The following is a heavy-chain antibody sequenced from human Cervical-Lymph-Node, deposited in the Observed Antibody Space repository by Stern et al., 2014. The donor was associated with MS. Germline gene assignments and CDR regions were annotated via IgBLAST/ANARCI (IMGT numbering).Heavy chain of an antibody. V-gene: IGHV1-69*06. CDR1: GGTLNNRA. Sequence: QVQLVQSGAEVKKPGSSVKVSCKTSGGTLNNRAISWVRQAPGQGLEWMGGIIPLFNTASYGQKVKGRVTVTADKSTTTGYMGVRRLRPEDTAVYYCAKDPPLGVLSKGEYKYFDVDVWGQGTTVTVSS. CDR3: AKDPPLGVLSKGEYKYFDVDV. D-gene: IGHD3-3*01. J-gene: IGHJ6*02. CDR2: IIPLFNTA.